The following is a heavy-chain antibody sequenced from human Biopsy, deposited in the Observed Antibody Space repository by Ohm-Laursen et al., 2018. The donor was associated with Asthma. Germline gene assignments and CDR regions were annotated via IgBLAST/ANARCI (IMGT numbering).Heavy chain of an antibody. J-gene: IGHJ6*02. CDR3: ARGGYCTSPTCPWGRYATDV. Sequence: SLRLSCTASGFSFSNYGMHWVRQAPGKGLDWVAVISFDGTNRNYTDSVKGRFTISRDNSRNTLHLEMNSLRAEDTAVYYCARGGYCTSPTCPWGRYATDVWGQGTTVTVAS. D-gene: IGHD2-2*01. CDR1: GFSFSNYG. CDR2: ISFDGTNR. V-gene: IGHV3-30*03.